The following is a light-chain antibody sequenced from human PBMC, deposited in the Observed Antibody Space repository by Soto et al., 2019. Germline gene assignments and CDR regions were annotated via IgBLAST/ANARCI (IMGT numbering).Light chain of an antibody. CDR1: QSVISNY. CDR3: QQYGSSIT. J-gene: IGKJ5*01. CDR2: GAS. Sequence: EVVLTQSPGTLSLSPGERATLSCRASQSVISNYLAWYQQKPGQPPRLLIYGASTRATGIPDRFSGSGSGTDFTLTINRLEPEDFAVYYCQQYGSSITFGQATDWRL. V-gene: IGKV3-20*01.